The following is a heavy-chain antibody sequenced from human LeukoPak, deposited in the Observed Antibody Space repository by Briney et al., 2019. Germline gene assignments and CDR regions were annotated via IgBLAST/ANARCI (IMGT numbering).Heavy chain of an antibody. CDR3: ARDQDCSSTSCVFDY. Sequence: GASVKVSCKASGYTFTSYGISWVRQAPGQGLEWMGWISAYNGNTNYAQKLQGRVTMTTDTSTSTAYMELRSLRSDDTAVYYCARDQDCSSTSCVFDYWGQGTLVTVSS. J-gene: IGHJ4*02. D-gene: IGHD2-2*01. CDR1: GYTFTSYG. V-gene: IGHV1-18*01. CDR2: ISAYNGNT.